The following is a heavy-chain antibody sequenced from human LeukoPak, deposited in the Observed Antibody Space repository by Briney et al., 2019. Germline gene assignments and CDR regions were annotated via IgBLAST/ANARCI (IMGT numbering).Heavy chain of an antibody. CDR3: GRYGSGSYGHYYFDY. Sequence: ASVKVSCKASGYTFTGYYMHWVRQAPGQGLEWMGRINPNSGGTNYAQKFQGRVTMTRDTSISTAYMELSRLRSDDTAVYYCGRYGSGSYGHYYFDYWGQGTLVTVSS. V-gene: IGHV1-2*06. J-gene: IGHJ4*02. CDR1: GYTFTGYY. D-gene: IGHD3-10*01. CDR2: INPNSGGT.